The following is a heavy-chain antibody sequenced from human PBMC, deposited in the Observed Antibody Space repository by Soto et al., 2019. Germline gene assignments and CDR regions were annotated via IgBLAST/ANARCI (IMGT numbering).Heavy chain of an antibody. CDR1: GYTFTSYY. V-gene: IGHV1-46*03. CDR3: ARDRGSSGWKYAFDI. CDR2: INPSGGST. D-gene: IGHD6-19*01. Sequence: QVQLVQSGAEVKKPGASVKVSCKASGYTFTSYYMHWVRQAPGQGLEWMGIINPSGGSTSYAKKFQGRVTMTRDTSTSTVYMELSSLRSEDTAVYYCARDRGSSGWKYAFDIWGQGTMVTVSS. J-gene: IGHJ3*02.